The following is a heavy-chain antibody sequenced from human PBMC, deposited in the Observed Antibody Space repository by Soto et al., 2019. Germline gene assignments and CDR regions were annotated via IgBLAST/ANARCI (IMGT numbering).Heavy chain of an antibody. CDR1: GGSISSSSYY. D-gene: IGHD1-26*01. CDR2: IYYSGST. CDR3: ARHPRYSGSYSY. V-gene: IGHV4-39*01. Sequence: ETLSLTCTVSGGSISSSSYYWGWIRQPPGKGLEWIGSIYYSGSTYYNPSLKSRVTISVDTSKNQFSLKLSSVTAADTAVYYCARHPRYSGSYSYWGQGTLVTVSS. J-gene: IGHJ4*02.